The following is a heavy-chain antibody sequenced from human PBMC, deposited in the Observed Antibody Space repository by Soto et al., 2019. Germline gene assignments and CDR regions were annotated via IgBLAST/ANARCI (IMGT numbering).Heavy chain of an antibody. D-gene: IGHD1-26*01. CDR1: GGSISSGGYY. CDR3: ARDGGGGSHSIPY. Sequence: QVQLQESGPGLVKPSQTLSLTCTVSGGSISSGGYYWSWIRQHPGKGLEWIGYIYYSGSTYYNPSLKSRFTKSVDTSKNQFPLKLSSVTAADTAGYYGARDGGGGSHSIPYWGQGTLVTVSS. V-gene: IGHV4-31*03. CDR2: IYYSGST. J-gene: IGHJ4*02.